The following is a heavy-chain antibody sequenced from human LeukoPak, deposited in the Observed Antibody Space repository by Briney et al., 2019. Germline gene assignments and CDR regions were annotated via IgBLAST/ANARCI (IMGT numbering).Heavy chain of an antibody. D-gene: IGHD2-2*01. V-gene: IGHV3-23*01. CDR1: GFTFSSYA. CDR3: ANRRRTSSSCYLEY. CDR2: ITGGGDTT. Sequence: SGGSLRLSCAASGFTFSSYAMSWVRQAPGKGLEWVSAITGGGDTTYYAHPVKGRFTISRDNSKNTVYLQMNSLRAEDTAVYYCANRRRTSSSCYLEYWGQGILVAVSS. J-gene: IGHJ4*02.